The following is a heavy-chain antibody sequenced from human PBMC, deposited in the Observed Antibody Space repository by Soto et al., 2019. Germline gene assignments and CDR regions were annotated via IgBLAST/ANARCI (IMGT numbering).Heavy chain of an antibody. J-gene: IGHJ6*02. CDR1: GYTFPVSY. CDR2: INPNSGDT. Sequence: QVQLVQSGAEVKKPGASVKVSCETSGYTFPVSYTHWLRQAPGQGLEWMGWINPNSGDTNYAHKFEGRVTMTRDSSAVTAYMELSGLRSDDTAVYFCARESAGKTLYGMDVWGQGTTVTVSS. D-gene: IGHD1-1*01. V-gene: IGHV1-2*02. CDR3: ARESAGKTLYGMDV.